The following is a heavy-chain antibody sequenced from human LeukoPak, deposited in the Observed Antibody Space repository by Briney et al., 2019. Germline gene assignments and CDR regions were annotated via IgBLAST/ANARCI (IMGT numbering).Heavy chain of an antibody. Sequence: SETLSLTCTVSGGSISSSSYYWGWIRQPPGKGLEWIGSIYYSGSTYYNPSLKSRVTISVDTSKNQFSLKLSSVTAADTAVYYCARGSGTAMATDYWGQGTLVTVSS. J-gene: IGHJ4*02. CDR1: GGSISSSSYY. CDR2: IYYSGST. V-gene: IGHV4-39*07. D-gene: IGHD5-18*01. CDR3: ARGSGTAMATDY.